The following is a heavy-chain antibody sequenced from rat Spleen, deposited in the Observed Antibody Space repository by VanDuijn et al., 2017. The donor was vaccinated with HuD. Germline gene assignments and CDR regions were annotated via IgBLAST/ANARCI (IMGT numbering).Heavy chain of an antibody. CDR3: ARMAGYSGPRDY. J-gene: IGHJ2*01. CDR1: GFSLTSYN. V-gene: IGHV2-30*01. D-gene: IGHD4-4*01. CDR2: IWSGGDT. Sequence: QVQLKESGPGLVQPSQTLSLTCTVSGFSLTSYNVHWVRQPTGKGLEWMGVIWSGGDTDYNSAIKSRLSISRDTSKSQVFLKMNSLQTEDTAMYFCARMAGYSGPRDYWGQGVMVTVSS.